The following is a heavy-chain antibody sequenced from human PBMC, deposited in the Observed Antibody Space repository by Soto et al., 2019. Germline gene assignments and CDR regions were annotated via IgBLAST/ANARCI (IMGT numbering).Heavy chain of an antibody. CDR3: AREGKRVLRYFDWSPYYYYYGMDV. CDR2: ISSSSSTI. D-gene: IGHD3-9*01. J-gene: IGHJ6*02. CDR1: GFTFSSYS. V-gene: IGHV3-48*02. Sequence: PGGSLRLSCAASGFTFSSYSMNWVRQAPGKGLEWVSYISSSSSTISYADSVKGRFTISRDNAKNSLYLQMNSLRDEDTAVYYCAREGKRVLRYFDWSPYYYYYGMDVWGQGTTVTVS.